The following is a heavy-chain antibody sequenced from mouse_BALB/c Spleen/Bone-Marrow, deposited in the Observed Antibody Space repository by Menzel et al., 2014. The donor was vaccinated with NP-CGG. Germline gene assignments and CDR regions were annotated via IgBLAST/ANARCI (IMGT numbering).Heavy chain of an antibody. Sequence: VQLLQSGAELVKSAASVKVSCTASGFNIKDASMHWVKQRPEQGLEWIGRIDPAHGNTKYDPKFQGKDTITADTTANTAYLQLSSLASEDTAVYYCARYYYGSSYAMDYWGQGTSVTVSS. J-gene: IGHJ4*01. CDR2: IDPAHGNT. D-gene: IGHD1-1*01. CDR1: GFNIKDAS. V-gene: IGHV14-3*02. CDR3: ARYYYGSSYAMDY.